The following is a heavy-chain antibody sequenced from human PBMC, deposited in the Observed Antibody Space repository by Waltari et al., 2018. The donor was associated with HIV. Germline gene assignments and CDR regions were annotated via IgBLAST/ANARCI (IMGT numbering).Heavy chain of an antibody. CDR2: INHRRNT. CDR3: ARRALWLRPVYYFDY. CDR1: GEPFDGYY. Sequence: QVQLQQWGAGLLKPSETLSLTCAVYGEPFDGYYWSWIRQPPGKRLEWMGEINHRRNTNYNPSLKSRLTMSVDASKNQFCLNLNSVTAADTGVYYCARRALWLRPVYYFDYWGQGALVTVSS. D-gene: IGHD5-12*01. J-gene: IGHJ4*02. V-gene: IGHV4-34*01.